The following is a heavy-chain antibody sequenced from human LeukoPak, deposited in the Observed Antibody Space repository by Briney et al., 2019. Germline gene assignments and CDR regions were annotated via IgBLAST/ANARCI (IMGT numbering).Heavy chain of an antibody. Sequence: GGSLRLSCSASGFTFTTYGMNWVRQAPGKGLEWVSGIGGSGTRTYYADSVKGRFTISRDNSKNTLYLQMNSLRAEDTAVYYCAKAITLRFLEWLLFGYWGQGTLVTVSS. CDR3: AKAITLRFLEWLLFGY. D-gene: IGHD3-3*01. CDR2: IGGSGTRT. J-gene: IGHJ4*02. V-gene: IGHV3-23*01. CDR1: GFTFTTYG.